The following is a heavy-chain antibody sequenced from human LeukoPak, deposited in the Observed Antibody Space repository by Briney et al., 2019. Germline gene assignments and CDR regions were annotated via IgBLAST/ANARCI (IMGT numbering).Heavy chain of an antibody. CDR3: ARYIRSGDYYMDV. D-gene: IGHD3-3*01. CDR2: IYYSEST. J-gene: IGHJ6*03. Sequence: SETLSLTCTVSGGSISSHYWSWIRQPPGNGLEWIGYIYYSESTNYNPSLKSRVTISVDTYKNQCSLKLSSVTAADTAVYYCARYIRSGDYYMDVWGKGTTVTVSS. V-gene: IGHV4-59*11. CDR1: GGSISSHY.